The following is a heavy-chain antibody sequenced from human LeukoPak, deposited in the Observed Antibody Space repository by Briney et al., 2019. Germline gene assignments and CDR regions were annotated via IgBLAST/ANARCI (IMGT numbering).Heavy chain of an antibody. Sequence: GRSLRLSCAASGFTFSSYGMHWVRQAPGKGLEWVAVISYDGSNKYYADSVKGRFTISRDNSKNTLYLQMNSLRVEDTAVYYCARGAVAGTWPGSFDLWGQGTMVTVSS. CDR2: ISYDGSNK. D-gene: IGHD6-19*01. CDR1: GFTFSSYG. J-gene: IGHJ3*01. V-gene: IGHV3-30*03. CDR3: ARGAVAGTWPGSFDL.